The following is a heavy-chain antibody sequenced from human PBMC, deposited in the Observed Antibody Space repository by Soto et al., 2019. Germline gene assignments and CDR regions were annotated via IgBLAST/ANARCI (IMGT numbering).Heavy chain of an antibody. D-gene: IGHD1-20*01. CDR1: GYTFTSYG. CDR2: ISPYNAKT. Sequence: ASVKVSCKASGYTFTSYGISWVRQAPGQGLEWMGWISPYNAKTEYAQKFEGRVTMTTDTSTRTAYMELRSLRSDDTAVYHCARLSGTEDAYNWFGPWGQGTLVTVSS. V-gene: IGHV1-18*01. J-gene: IGHJ5*02. CDR3: ARLSGTEDAYNWFGP.